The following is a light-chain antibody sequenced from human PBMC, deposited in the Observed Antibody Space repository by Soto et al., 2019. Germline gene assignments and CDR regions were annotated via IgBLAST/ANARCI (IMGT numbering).Light chain of an antibody. V-gene: IGKV1-39*01. CDR1: QSISSY. CDR2: AAS. Sequence: DIQMTQSPSALSASVGDRVTITCRASQSISSYLNWYQQKPGKAPKLLIYAASSLQSGVPSRFSGSGSGTDFTLTISSLQPEDFATYYCQQSYSTPSTFCQGTELEIK. CDR3: QQSYSTPST. J-gene: IGKJ2*01.